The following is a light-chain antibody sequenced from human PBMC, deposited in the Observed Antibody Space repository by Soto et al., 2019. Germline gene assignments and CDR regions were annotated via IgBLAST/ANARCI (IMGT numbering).Light chain of an antibody. J-gene: IGLJ2*01. V-gene: IGLV2-8*01. CDR2: EVS. Sequence: QSALTQPPSASGSPGQSVTISCTGTSSDVGGYNYVSWYQQHPGRAPKLMIYEVSKRPSGVHDRFSGSKSGNTASLTVSGLQPEDEADYYCSSYAGSSNLGVFGGGTQLTVL. CDR1: SSDVGGYNY. CDR3: SSYAGSSNLGV.